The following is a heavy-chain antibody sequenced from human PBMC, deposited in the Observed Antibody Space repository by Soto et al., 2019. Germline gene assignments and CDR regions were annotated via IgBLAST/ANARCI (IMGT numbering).Heavy chain of an antibody. Sequence: SETLSLTCTVSGVSISSYYWSWIRQPPGKGLEWIGYIYYSGSTNYNPSLKSRVTISVDTPKNQFSLKLSSVTAADTAVYYCARLAPRYSGYDPFDYWGQGTLVTVSS. D-gene: IGHD5-12*01. CDR3: ARLAPRYSGYDPFDY. J-gene: IGHJ4*02. CDR1: GVSISSYY. V-gene: IGHV4-59*08. CDR2: IYYSGST.